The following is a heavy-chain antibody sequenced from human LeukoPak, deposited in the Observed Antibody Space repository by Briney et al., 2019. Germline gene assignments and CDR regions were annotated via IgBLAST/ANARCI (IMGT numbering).Heavy chain of an antibody. CDR3: ARANWTTGYFDY. D-gene: IGHD4-17*01. CDR2: IYYSGST. Sequence: SQTLTLTCTVSGGSISSGDYYWSWIRQPPGKGLEWIGYIYYSGSTYYNPSLKSRVTISVDTSKNQFSLKLSSVTAADTAVYYCARANWTTGYFDYWGQGTLVTVSS. V-gene: IGHV4-30-4*01. CDR1: GGSISSGDYY. J-gene: IGHJ4*02.